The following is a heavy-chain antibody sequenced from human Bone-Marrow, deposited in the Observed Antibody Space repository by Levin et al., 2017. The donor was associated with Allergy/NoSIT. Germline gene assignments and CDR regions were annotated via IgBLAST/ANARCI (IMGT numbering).Heavy chain of an antibody. D-gene: IGHD2-2*01. J-gene: IGHJ4*02. V-gene: IGHV4-4*02. CDR2: VYHTGNT. CDR1: GASISSNW. Sequence: PSETLSLTCTVSGASISSNWWSWVRQPPGKGLEWIGEVYHTGNTKYNPSLKSRVTISEDKSKNQFSLKLTSVTAADTAIYYCARRVPAKTIDHWGQGTLVTVSS. CDR3: ARRVPAKTIDH.